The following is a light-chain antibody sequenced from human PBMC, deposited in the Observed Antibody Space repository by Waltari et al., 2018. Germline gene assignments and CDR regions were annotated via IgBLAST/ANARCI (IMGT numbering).Light chain of an antibody. CDR2: VTSDGSH. Sequence: QLVLTQSPSASASLRASVKLTCTLSSGHSSNVIAWLQQQPEKGPRYLIQVTSDGSHSKGDKIPDRFSGSSSGTEHYLTISSLQSEDEADYYCQTGGHGTWVFGGGTKLTVL. V-gene: IGLV4-69*01. CDR1: SGHSSNV. CDR3: QTGGHGTWV. J-gene: IGLJ3*02.